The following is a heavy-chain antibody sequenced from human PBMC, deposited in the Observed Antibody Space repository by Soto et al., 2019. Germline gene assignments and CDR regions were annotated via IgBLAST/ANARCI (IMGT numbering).Heavy chain of an antibody. J-gene: IGHJ3*02. CDR2: VYYSGST. D-gene: IGHD3-22*01. V-gene: IGHV4-59*01. CDR1: GASISSSY. Sequence: SETLSLTCTVSGASISSSYWSWIRQSPGKGLEWIGYVYYSGSTKYNPSLKSRVTISVDTSKNQFSLNLSSVPAADTAVYYCARGYYDSNGQSNTFDIWGQGTMVTVSS. CDR3: ARGYYDSNGQSNTFDI.